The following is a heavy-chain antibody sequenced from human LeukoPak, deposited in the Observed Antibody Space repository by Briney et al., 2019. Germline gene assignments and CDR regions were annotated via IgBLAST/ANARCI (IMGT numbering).Heavy chain of an antibody. V-gene: IGHV3-48*04. D-gene: IGHD3-22*01. J-gene: IGHJ3*02. CDR1: GFTFSSYS. Sequence: GRSLRLSCAASGFTFSSYSMNWVRQAPGKGLEWVSYISSSGSTIYYADSVKGRFTISRDNAKNSLYLRMNSLRAEDTAVYYCARDYYYDRRDAFDIWGQGTMVTVSS. CDR2: ISSSGSTI. CDR3: ARDYYYDRRDAFDI.